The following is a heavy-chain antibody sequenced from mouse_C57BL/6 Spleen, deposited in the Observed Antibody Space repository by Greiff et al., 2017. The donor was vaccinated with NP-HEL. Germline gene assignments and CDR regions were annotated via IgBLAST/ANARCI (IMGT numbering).Heavy chain of an antibody. V-gene: IGHV1-15*01. CDR3: TRSVDY. CDR1: GYTFTDYE. CDR2: IDPETGGT. Sequence: VQLQQSGAELVRPGASVTLSCKASGYTFTDYEMHWVKQTPVHGLEWIGAIDPETGGTAYNQKIKGKAILTADKSSSTAYMELRSLTSEDSAVYYCTRSVDYWGQGTSVTVSS. J-gene: IGHJ4*01.